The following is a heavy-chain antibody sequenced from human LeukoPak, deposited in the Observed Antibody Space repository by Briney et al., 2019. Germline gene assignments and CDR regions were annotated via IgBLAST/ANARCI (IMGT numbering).Heavy chain of an antibody. Sequence: GGSLRLSCAASGFSFSSYVVSWVRQAPGKGLEWVSSMSESGGNTNYADSVKGRFTISRDNSKNTLSLQMNSLRAEDTAVYYCAKERGFSYGAFDFWGQGTLVTVSS. CDR3: AKERGFSYGAFDF. J-gene: IGHJ4*02. CDR1: GFSFSSYV. D-gene: IGHD5-18*01. CDR2: MSESGGNT. V-gene: IGHV3-23*01.